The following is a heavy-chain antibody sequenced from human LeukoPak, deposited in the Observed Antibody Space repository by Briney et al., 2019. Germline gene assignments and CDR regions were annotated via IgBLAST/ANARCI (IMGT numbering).Heavy chain of an antibody. CDR2: IKKDGSEK. CDR1: GFTFSSYW. D-gene: IGHD6-19*01. J-gene: IGHJ4*02. Sequence: SGGSLRLSCAASGFTFSSYWMSWVRQGPGKGLEWVANIKKDGSEKYYVDSMKGRFTISRDNAKNSLYLQMNSLRAEDTALYYCARGVYSSGWYPDYFDYWGQGTLVTVSS. V-gene: IGHV3-7*01. CDR3: ARGVYSSGWYPDYFDY.